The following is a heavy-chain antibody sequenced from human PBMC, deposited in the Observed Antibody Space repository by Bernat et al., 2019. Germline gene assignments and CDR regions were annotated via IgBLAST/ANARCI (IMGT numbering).Heavy chain of an antibody. J-gene: IGHJ4*02. CDR1: GVSVSSNSSA. D-gene: IGHD3-3*01. CDR2: TYYRSKWYN. CDR3: ARDDDLRSGLTDY. V-gene: IGHV6-1*01. Sequence: VHLQQSGPGLVKPSQTLLLTCAISGVSVSSNSSACNWIRQSPSRGLEWLGRTYYRSKWYNDYAVSVKSRITINPDTTKNQFSLQMNSGTAEDTAVYYCARDDDLRSGLTDYWGQGTLVTVSS.